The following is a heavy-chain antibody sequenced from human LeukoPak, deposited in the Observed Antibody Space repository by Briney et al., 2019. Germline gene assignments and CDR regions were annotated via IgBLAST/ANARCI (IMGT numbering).Heavy chain of an antibody. D-gene: IGHD3-22*01. CDR3: ARLSDSDSSGYYWGFEY. J-gene: IGHJ4*02. V-gene: IGHV4-59*08. CDR2: IYCTGST. Sequence: SETLSLTCTVSGGSISSYYWSWIRQPPGKGLECIGYIYCTGSTNYNPSLKSRVTVSVDTPKNQFSLKLSSVTAADTAVYYCARLSDSDSSGYYWGFEYWGQGTLVTVSS. CDR1: GGSISSYY.